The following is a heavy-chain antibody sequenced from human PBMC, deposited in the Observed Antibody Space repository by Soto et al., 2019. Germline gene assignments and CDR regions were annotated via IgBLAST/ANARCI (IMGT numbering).Heavy chain of an antibody. CDR2: ISGSGSST. D-gene: IGHD4-4*01. J-gene: IGHJ5*02. V-gene: IGHV3-23*01. Sequence: EVQLLESGGGLVQPGGSLRLSCTASGFTFSNYAMSWVRQAPGKGLEWVSTISGSGSSTFYADSVKGRFTISRDNSENTLYVEMNNLRAEDTAVYYCAKRNDYSNYRWFDPWGQGTLVTVSS. CDR3: AKRNDYSNYRWFDP. CDR1: GFTFSNYA.